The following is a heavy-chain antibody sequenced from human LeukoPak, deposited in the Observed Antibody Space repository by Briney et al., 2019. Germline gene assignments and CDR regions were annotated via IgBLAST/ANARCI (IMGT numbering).Heavy chain of an antibody. CDR2: IYYSGST. Sequence: SETLSLTCTVSGGSISSRSYYWGWIRQPPGKGLEWIGSIYYSGSTYYNPSLKSRVTISVDTSKNQFSLKLSSVTAADTAVYYCARVAAAIDYWGQGTLVTVSS. CDR1: GGSISSRSYY. CDR3: ARVAAAIDY. D-gene: IGHD6-13*01. V-gene: IGHV4-39*01. J-gene: IGHJ4*02.